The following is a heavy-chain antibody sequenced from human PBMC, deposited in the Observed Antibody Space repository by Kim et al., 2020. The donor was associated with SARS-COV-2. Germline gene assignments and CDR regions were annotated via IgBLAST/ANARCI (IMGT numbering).Heavy chain of an antibody. D-gene: IGHD3-9*01. Sequence: GGSLRLSCAASGFTFSGHAMNWVRQAPGKGLEWVSTISSSGGRTYYADSVKGRFTISRDNSKNTVYLQANSLSAEDTAVFYCAKVRPGYYRGCYYFDSWGQRLLVTV. J-gene: IGHJ4*02. V-gene: IGHV3-23*01. CDR1: GFTFSGHA. CDR3: AKVRPGYYRGCYYFDS. CDR2: ISSSGGRT.